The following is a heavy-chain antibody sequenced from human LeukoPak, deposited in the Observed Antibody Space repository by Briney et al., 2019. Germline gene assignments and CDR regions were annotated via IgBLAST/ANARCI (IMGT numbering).Heavy chain of an antibody. CDR1: GGSISSGDYY. D-gene: IGHD3-10*01. V-gene: IGHV4-30-4*01. CDR2: IYYSGST. J-gene: IGHJ4*02. Sequence: SETQSLTCTVSGGSISSGDYYWSWIRQPPGKGLEWIGYIYYSGSTYYNPSLKSRVTISVDTSKNQFSLKLSSVTAADTAVYYCAGHYYYGSGSYYNFDYWGQGTLVTVSS. CDR3: AGHYYYGSGSYYNFDY.